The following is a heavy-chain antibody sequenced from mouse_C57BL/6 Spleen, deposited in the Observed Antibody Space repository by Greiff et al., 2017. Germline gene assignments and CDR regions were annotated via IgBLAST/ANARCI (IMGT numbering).Heavy chain of an antibody. CDR3: ARRRAIYYGNSFDD. CDR1: GYTFTSYW. J-gene: IGHJ2*01. D-gene: IGHD2-1*01. V-gene: IGHV1-55*01. CDR2: IYPGSGST. Sequence: QVQLQQPGAELVKPGASVKMSCKASGYTFTSYWITWVKQRPGQGLEWIGDIYPGSGSTNYNEKFKSKATLTVDTSSSTAYMQLSSLTSEDSAVYYFARRRAIYYGNSFDDWGQGTTLTVSS.